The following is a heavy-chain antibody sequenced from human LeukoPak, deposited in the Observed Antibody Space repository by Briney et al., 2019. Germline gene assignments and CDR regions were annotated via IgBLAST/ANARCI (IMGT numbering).Heavy chain of an antibody. V-gene: IGHV3-23*01. D-gene: IGHD3-10*01. J-gene: IGHJ4*02. Sequence: PGGSLRLSCAASGFTFSSYAMSWVRQAPGKGLEWVSAISGSGGSTYYADSVKGRFTISRDNSKNTLYLQMNSLRAEDTAVYYCAKSYLSRSPRTPYYFDYWGQGTLVTVSS. CDR3: AKSYLSRSPRTPYYFDY. CDR2: ISGSGGST. CDR1: GFTFSSYA.